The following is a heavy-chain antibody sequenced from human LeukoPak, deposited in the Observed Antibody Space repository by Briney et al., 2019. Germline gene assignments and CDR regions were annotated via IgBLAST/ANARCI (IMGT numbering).Heavy chain of an antibody. CDR1: GGSFSGSY. V-gene: IGHV4-34*01. CDR3: ARGKTMTIVGVVRPYYYMDV. D-gene: IGHD3-3*01. Sequence: SETLSLTCAVYGGSFSGSYWSWIRQPPGKGLEWIGDISHGGSTNYNPSLRGRVTISPDTSKSQFSLRLSSVTVADTAVYYCARGKTMTIVGVVRPYYYMDVWGKGTTVNVAS. J-gene: IGHJ6*03. CDR2: ISHGGST.